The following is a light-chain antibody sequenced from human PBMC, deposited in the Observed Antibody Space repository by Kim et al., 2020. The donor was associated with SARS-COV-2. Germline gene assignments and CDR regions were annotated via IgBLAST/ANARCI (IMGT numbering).Light chain of an antibody. V-gene: IGKV3-20*01. CDR1: HRGISRY. CDR2: GAS. CDR3: QQYDSSPYT. Sequence: SSARGRGAPLCCGGHRGISRYLAWYQQKPGQAPRLLIYGASSRATGIPDRFSGSGSGTEFTLSISRLESEDFAVYYCQQYDSSPYTFGQGTKLEI. J-gene: IGKJ2*01.